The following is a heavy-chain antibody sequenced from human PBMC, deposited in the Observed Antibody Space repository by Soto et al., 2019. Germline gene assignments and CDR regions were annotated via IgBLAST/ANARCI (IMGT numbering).Heavy chain of an antibody. Sequence: QVQLQESGPGLVKPSQTLSLTCTVSGGSISSGGYYWSWIRQHPGKGLEWIGYIYYSGSTYYNPSLKSRVTISVDTSKNQFSLKLSSVTAAATAVYYCARVGVNSGYYGMEVWGQGTTVTVSS. D-gene: IGHD3-10*01. CDR1: GGSISSGGYY. CDR3: ARVGVNSGYYGMEV. CDR2: IYYSGST. J-gene: IGHJ6*02. V-gene: IGHV4-31*03.